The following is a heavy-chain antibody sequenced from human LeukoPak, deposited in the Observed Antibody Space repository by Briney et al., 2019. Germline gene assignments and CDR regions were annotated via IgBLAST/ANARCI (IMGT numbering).Heavy chain of an antibody. J-gene: IGHJ4*02. Sequence: GGSLRLSCAASGFTFSNFLMTWVRHSPGKGLEWVASINEDGSRELYVDSAKGRFSISRDNSNNALSLQMNSLRVEDTAVYYCARDRPRRSDFWGQGTLVTVSS. V-gene: IGHV3-7*01. CDR2: INEDGSRE. CDR3: ARDRPRRSDF. CDR1: GFTFSNFL.